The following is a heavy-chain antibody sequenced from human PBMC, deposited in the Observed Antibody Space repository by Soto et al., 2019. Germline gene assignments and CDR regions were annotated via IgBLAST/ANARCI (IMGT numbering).Heavy chain of an antibody. CDR2: TYYRSKWYN. V-gene: IGHV6-1*01. Sequence: PWHTLSLTCAISGDSVSSNSDAWNWIRQSPSRGLEWLGRTYYRSKWYNDYAVSVKSRITISPDTSKTQFSLQLNSVTPEDTAVYYGARLAGDRYYYGMDVWGQGTTVIVSS. CDR1: GDSVSSNSDA. J-gene: IGHJ6*02. D-gene: IGHD6-19*01. CDR3: ARLAGDRYYYGMDV.